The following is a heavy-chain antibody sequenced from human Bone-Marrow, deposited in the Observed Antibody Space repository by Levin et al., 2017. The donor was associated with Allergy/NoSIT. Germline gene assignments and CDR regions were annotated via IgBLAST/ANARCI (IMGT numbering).Heavy chain of an antibody. CDR3: AKGFKSVTGTSDAGY. V-gene: IGHV3-30*18. J-gene: IGHJ4*02. Sequence: PGGSLRLSCAASGFTFTNYAMYWVRQAPGKGLEWVSLVSQDGSKTYYIDSVKGRFTISRDNSKNTLHLQMNSLRAEDTAVYYCAKGFKSVTGTSDAGYWGQGTQVTVSS. D-gene: IGHD6-19*01. CDR1: GFTFTNYA. CDR2: VSQDGSKT.